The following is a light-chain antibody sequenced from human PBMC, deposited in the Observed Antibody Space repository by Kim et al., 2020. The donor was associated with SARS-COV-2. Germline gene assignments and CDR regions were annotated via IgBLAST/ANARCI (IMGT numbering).Light chain of an antibody. J-gene: IGKJ1*01. V-gene: IGKV1-17*01. CDR1: QDIRND. CDR2: GAS. Sequence: IRVTQSPSSLSASVGDTVTITCRASQDIRNDLGWYQQKPGRAPKRLIYGASSLQSGVPSRFSASGSGTEFTLTISSLQPEDFASYVCLQHYSEPWAFGQGTKVDIK. CDR3: LQHYSEPWA.